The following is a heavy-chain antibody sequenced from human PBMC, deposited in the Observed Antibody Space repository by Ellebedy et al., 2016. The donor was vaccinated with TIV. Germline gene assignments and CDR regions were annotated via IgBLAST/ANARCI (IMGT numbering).Heavy chain of an antibody. J-gene: IGHJ4*02. Sequence: MPSETLSLTCAVSGGSISSSNWWSWVRQPPGKGLEWIGEIYHSGSTNYNPSLKSRVTISVDKSKNQFSLKLSSVTAADTAVYYCTRGKSGIRLGELSTNYFDYWGQGTLGTVSS. D-gene: IGHD3-16*02. CDR2: IYHSGST. CDR1: GGSISSSNW. CDR3: TRGKSGIRLGELSTNYFDY. V-gene: IGHV4-4*02.